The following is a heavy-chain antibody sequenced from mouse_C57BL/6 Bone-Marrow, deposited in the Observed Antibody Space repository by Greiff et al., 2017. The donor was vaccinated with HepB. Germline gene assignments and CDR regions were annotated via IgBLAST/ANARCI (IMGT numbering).Heavy chain of an antibody. CDR1: GYSFTSYY. J-gene: IGHJ4*01. CDR3: ATAQATAMVY. Sequence: QVQLQQSGPELVKPGASVKISCKASGYSFTSYYIHWVKQRPGQGLEWIGWIYPGSGNTKYNEKFKGKATLTADTSSSTAYMQLSSLTSEDSAVYYCATAQATAMVYWGQGTSVTVSS. CDR2: IYPGSGNT. D-gene: IGHD3-2*02. V-gene: IGHV1-66*01.